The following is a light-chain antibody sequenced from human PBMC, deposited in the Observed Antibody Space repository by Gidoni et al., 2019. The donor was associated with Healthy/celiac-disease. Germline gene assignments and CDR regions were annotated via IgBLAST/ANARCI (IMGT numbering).Light chain of an antibody. CDR1: QSVSSN. CDR3: QQYNNWSPET. Sequence: EIVLTQSPATLSVSQGERATLSCRASQSVSSNLAWYQQKPGQAPRLLIYDASTRATGIPARFSGSGSGTEFTLTISSLQSEDFAVYYCQQYNNWSPETFGQGTKVEIK. CDR2: DAS. J-gene: IGKJ1*01. V-gene: IGKV3-15*01.